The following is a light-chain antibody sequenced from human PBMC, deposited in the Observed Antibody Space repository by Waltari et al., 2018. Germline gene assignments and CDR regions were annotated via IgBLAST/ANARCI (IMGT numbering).Light chain of an antibody. J-gene: IGLJ2*01. CDR2: GHN. Sequence: QSVLTQPPSVSGAPGQSITISCTGSSSNIGAGYDVHWYQHLPGTAPKLLIYGHNNRPSGVPDRFSGSKAGNTAALTISGLQADDEADYYCCSCAGTCIFIFFGGGTKLTVL. CDR1: SSNIGAGYD. CDR3: CSCAGTCIFIF. V-gene: IGLV1-40*01.